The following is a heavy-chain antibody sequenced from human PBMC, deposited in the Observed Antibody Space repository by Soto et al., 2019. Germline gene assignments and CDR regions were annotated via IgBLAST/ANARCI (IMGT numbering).Heavy chain of an antibody. D-gene: IGHD6-19*01. CDR1: GFTFPDPQ. J-gene: IGHJ6*04. V-gene: IGHV1-2*04. CDR3: ARDGAVGDGDHGMDV. CDR2: INPNTGDA. Sequence: EQLVQSGPEVRKPGASVKVSCKASGFTFPDPQMHWVRQAPGQGLEWVGWINPNTGDAKLAQKIQHWVTMTTDTSIDTAYLELRSITSDATAVYFCARDGAVGDGDHGMDVWGRGTSVTVSS.